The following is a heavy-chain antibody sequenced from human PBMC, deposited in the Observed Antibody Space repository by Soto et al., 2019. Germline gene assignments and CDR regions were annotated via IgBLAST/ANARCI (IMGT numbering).Heavy chain of an antibody. D-gene: IGHD3-10*01. V-gene: IGHV4-39*01. J-gene: IGHJ4*02. Sequence: QLHLQESGPGLVKPSETLSLTCTVSGGSITNAAYYWGWIRQPPGKGLECIGIIYYSGNTYYSPSLKSRVTMSVDTSKNQFSLKLSSVTAADTSMYYCARVYGSGSYYCDYWGQGTLFTVSS. CDR2: IYYSGNT. CDR1: GGSITNAAYY. CDR3: ARVYGSGSYYCDY.